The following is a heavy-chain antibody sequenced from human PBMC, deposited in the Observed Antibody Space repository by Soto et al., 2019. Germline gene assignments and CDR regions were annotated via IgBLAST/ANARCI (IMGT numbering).Heavy chain of an antibody. J-gene: IGHJ6*02. Sequence: SVKVSCTGSSYGFTSYGISWVRQAPGQGLEWMGWISAYNGNTNYAQKLQGRVTMTTDTSTSTAYMELRSLRSDDTAVYYCARVNGVDTAMVTGYYYYYYGMDVWGQGTTVTVSS. CDR3: ARVNGVDTAMVTGYYYYYYGMDV. D-gene: IGHD5-18*01. V-gene: IGHV1-18*01. CDR2: ISAYNGNT. CDR1: SYGFTSYG.